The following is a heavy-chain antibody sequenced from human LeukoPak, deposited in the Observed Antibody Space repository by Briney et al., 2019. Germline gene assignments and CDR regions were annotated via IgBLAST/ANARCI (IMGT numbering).Heavy chain of an antibody. CDR2: ISWNSGSI. D-gene: IGHD5-18*01. CDR3: AKEAGGYSYGYRWFDP. Sequence: GRSLRLSCAASGFTFDDYAMPWVRQAPGKGLEWVPGISWNSGSIGYADSVKGRFTISRDNAKNSLYLQMNSLRAEDTALYYCAKEAGGYSYGYRWFDPWGQGTLVTVSS. CDR1: GFTFDDYA. V-gene: IGHV3-9*01. J-gene: IGHJ5*02.